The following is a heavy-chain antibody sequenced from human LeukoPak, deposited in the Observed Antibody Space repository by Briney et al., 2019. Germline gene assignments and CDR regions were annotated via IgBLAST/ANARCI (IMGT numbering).Heavy chain of an antibody. Sequence: KPSETLSLTCTVSGGSVSSGSYYWSWIRQPPGKGLEWIGYIYYSGSTNYNPSLKGRVTISVDTSKNQFSLKLSSVTAADTAVYYCARDLLYYYDSSGYFNWFDPWGQGTLVTVSS. CDR1: GGSVSSGSYY. CDR2: IYYSGST. J-gene: IGHJ5*02. D-gene: IGHD3-22*01. V-gene: IGHV4-61*01. CDR3: ARDLLYYYDSSGYFNWFDP.